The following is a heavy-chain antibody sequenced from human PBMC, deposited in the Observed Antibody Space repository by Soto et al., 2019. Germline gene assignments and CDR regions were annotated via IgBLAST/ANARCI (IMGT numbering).Heavy chain of an antibody. V-gene: IGHV3-74*01. J-gene: IGHJ4*02. D-gene: IGHD1-1*01. Sequence: EVQLVESGGGLVQPGGSLRLSCVASGFTFSGYWMHWVRQTPGKGLLWVSRITPDGRFTNYADSVEGRFTISRDNAKNILYLQMDSLTGDDTANYYCVRGTNNWYWIDYWGLGTLVTVAS. CDR3: VRGTNNWYWIDY. CDR2: ITPDGRFT. CDR1: GFTFSGYW.